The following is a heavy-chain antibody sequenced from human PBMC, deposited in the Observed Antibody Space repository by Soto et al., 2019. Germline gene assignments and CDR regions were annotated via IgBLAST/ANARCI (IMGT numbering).Heavy chain of an antibody. CDR1: GFTFSSYD. D-gene: IGHD1-26*01. J-gene: IGHJ4*02. CDR2: ISYDGNTK. V-gene: IGHV3-30*18. Sequence: GGSLRLSCAASGFTFSSYDMHWVRQAPGKGLEWVALISYDGNTKYYGDSVKGRFTISRDNSKNTLYLQMNSLRAEDTAVYYCANSAINSPVVGPTRDFDSWGQGTLVTVSS. CDR3: ANSAINSPVVGPTRDFDS.